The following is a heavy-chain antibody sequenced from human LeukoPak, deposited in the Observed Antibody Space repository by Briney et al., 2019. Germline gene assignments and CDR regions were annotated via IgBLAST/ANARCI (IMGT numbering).Heavy chain of an antibody. CDR3: VRGFYSPHY. CDR1: GGSISSDY. D-gene: IGHD4-11*01. Sequence: PSETLSLTCTVSGGSISSDYWSWIRQPPGKGLEWIGYIYYSGKTYYNPSLKSRITISVDTSKNQFSLKLSSVTAADTAVYYCVRGFYSPHYWGQGTLVTVSS. J-gene: IGHJ4*02. V-gene: IGHV4-59*01. CDR2: IYYSGKT.